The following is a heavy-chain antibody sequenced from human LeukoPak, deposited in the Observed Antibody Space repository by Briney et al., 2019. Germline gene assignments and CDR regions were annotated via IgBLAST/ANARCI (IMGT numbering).Heavy chain of an antibody. Sequence: PSQTLSLTCTVAGGSVNSSSYYWSWIRQPPGKGLEWFAHIYYSGSTNYNPSLKSRVTMSLASSTHQFALQLRSVNTADTAVYYCGTTSGKSPVDHWGQGTLVTVSS. CDR1: GGSVNSSSYY. J-gene: IGHJ4*02. D-gene: IGHD6-6*01. V-gene: IGHV4-61*01. CDR3: GTTSGKSPVDH. CDR2: IYYSGST.